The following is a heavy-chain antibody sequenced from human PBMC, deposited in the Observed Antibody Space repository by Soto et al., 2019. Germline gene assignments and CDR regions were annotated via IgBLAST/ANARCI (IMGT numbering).Heavy chain of an antibody. CDR3: AKDMREGSRAYYYGSGRYYVAGY. CDR1: GFTFSSYA. V-gene: IGHV3-23*01. CDR2: ISGSGGST. Sequence: PGGSLRLSCAASGFTFSSYAMSWVRQAPGKGLEWVSAISGSGGSTYYADSVKGRFTISRDNSKNTLYLQMNSLRAEDTAVYYCAKDMREGSRAYYYGSGRYYVAGYWGQGTLVTVSS. D-gene: IGHD3-10*01. J-gene: IGHJ4*02.